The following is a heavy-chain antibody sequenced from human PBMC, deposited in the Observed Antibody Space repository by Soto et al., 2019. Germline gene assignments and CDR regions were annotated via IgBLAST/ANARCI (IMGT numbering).Heavy chain of an antibody. CDR1: GFTFSSYG. Sequence: QVQLVESGGGVVQPGRSLRLSCAASGFTFSSYGMHWVRQAPGKGLEWVAVISYDGSNKYYADSVKGRFTISRDNSKNTLYLQMNSLRAEDTAGYYCAKDKDPGVVMPTYYGMDVWGQGTTVTVSS. V-gene: IGHV3-30*18. CDR2: ISYDGSNK. J-gene: IGHJ6*02. CDR3: AKDKDPGVVMPTYYGMDV. D-gene: IGHD3-3*01.